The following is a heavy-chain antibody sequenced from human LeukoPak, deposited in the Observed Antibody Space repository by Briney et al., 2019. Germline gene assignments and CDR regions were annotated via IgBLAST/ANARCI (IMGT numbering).Heavy chain of an antibody. J-gene: IGHJ4*02. Sequence: TLSLTCTVSGGSISSGSYCWSWIRQPAGKGLEWIGHIHTSGSTNYNPSLKSRVTISVDTSKNQFSLKLSSVTAADTAVYYCAKHYMGSSYNRAVDYWGQGTLVTVSS. V-gene: IGHV4-61*09. D-gene: IGHD3-10*01. CDR1: GGSISSGSYC. CDR3: AKHYMGSSYNRAVDY. CDR2: IHTSGST.